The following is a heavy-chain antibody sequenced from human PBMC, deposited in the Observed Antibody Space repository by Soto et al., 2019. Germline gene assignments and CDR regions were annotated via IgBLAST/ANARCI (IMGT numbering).Heavy chain of an antibody. CDR1: GYTFTSYA. J-gene: IGHJ4*02. CDR2: INAGNGNT. D-gene: IGHD2-2*01. V-gene: IGHV1-3*01. CDR3: AREVCSSTSCYRRGIRAADY. Sequence: QVQLVQSGAEVKKPGASVKVSCKASGYTFTSYAMHWVRQAPGQRLEWMGWINAGNGNTKYSQKFQGRVTITRDTSASTAYMELSSLRSEDTAVYYCAREVCSSTSCYRRGIRAADYWGQGTLVTVSS.